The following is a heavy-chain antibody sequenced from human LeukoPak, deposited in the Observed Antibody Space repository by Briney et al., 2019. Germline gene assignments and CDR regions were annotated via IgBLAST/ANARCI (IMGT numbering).Heavy chain of an antibody. V-gene: IGHV3-7*03. D-gene: IGHD2-21*01. Sequence: LPGGSLRLSCAASGFTFKNVWMNWVRQAPGKGLEWVANIKQDGSEKYYVDSVKGRFTISRDNAKNSLYLQMNSLRAEDTAVYYCARVGRWGWEYYFDYWGQGTLVTVSS. CDR1: GFTFKNVW. CDR2: IKQDGSEK. J-gene: IGHJ4*02. CDR3: ARVGRWGWEYYFDY.